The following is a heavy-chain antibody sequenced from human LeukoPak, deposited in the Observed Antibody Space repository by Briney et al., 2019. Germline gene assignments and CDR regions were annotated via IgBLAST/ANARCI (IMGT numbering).Heavy chain of an antibody. CDR3: AISVGVVIIYWYFDL. D-gene: IGHD3-3*01. J-gene: IGHJ2*01. CDR1: GGSISSYY. Sequence: SETLSLTCTVSGGSISSYYWSWIRQPPGKGLEWIGYIYYSGSTNYNPSLKSRVTISVDTSKNQFSLKLSSVTAADTAVYYCAISVGVVIIYWYFDLWGRGTLVTVSS. CDR2: IYYSGST. V-gene: IGHV4-59*01.